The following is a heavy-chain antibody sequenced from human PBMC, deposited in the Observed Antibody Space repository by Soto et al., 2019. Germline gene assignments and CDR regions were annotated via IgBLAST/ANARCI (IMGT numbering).Heavy chain of an antibody. D-gene: IGHD5-18*01. V-gene: IGHV4-30-4*01. Sequence: SETLSLTSTVSGGSVTSDEDYWTCIRQSTGKDLEWIGYISNSGNTGYNPTLKTRLSMSGYRSKNQFTLRRTSVTAAATAVYFCATESGSTYGYFDHWGQGTQVPVSS. CDR1: GGSVTSDEDY. J-gene: IGHJ4*02. CDR3: ATESGSTYGYFDH. CDR2: ISNSGNT.